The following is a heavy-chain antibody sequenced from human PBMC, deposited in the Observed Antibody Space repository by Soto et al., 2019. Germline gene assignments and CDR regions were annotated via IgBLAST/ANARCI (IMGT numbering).Heavy chain of an antibody. CDR1: GGSFSGYY. J-gene: IGHJ4*02. CDR2: INHSGST. CDR3: ARGPSYYDSSGYYYFDY. D-gene: IGHD3-22*01. V-gene: IGHV4-34*01. Sequence: QVQLQQWGAGLLKPSETLSLTCAVYGGSFSGYYWSWIRQPPGKGLEWIGEINHSGSTNYNPSLKSRVTISVDTSKNQFSLKLSYVTAADTAVYYCARGPSYYDSSGYYYFDYWGQGTLVTVSS.